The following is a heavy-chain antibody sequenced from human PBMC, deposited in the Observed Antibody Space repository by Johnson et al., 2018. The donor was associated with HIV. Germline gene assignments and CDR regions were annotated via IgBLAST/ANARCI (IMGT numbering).Heavy chain of an antibody. Sequence: VQLVESGGGLVQPGGPLRLSCVASGFTVSSDYMSWVRQAPGKGLEWVSVIYSGGSTYYADSVKGRFTISRDNSRNTLYLQMNSLRVEDTAVYFCAGKTGYDAFDMWGQGTMVTVSS. J-gene: IGHJ3*02. CDR1: GFTVSSDY. V-gene: IGHV3-66*02. D-gene: IGHD3-9*01. CDR2: IYSGGST. CDR3: AGKTGYDAFDM.